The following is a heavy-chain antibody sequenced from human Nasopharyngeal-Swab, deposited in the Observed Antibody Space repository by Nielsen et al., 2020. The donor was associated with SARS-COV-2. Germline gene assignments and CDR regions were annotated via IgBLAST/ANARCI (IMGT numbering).Heavy chain of an antibody. Sequence: GESLKISCAASGFTFSNFAMHWVRQAPGKGLEWVALTSFDGGKKYYGDSVKGRFTVSRDNSKNTLYLQMNSLRVEDTSVFYCARGSGTGSWNFDYWGQGALVTVSS. V-gene: IGHV3-30*04. CDR1: GFTFSNFA. J-gene: IGHJ4*02. CDR2: TSFDGGKK. CDR3: ARGSGTGSWNFDY. D-gene: IGHD6-13*01.